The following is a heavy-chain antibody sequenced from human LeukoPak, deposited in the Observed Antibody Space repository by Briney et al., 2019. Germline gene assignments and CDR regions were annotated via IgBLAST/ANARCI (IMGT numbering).Heavy chain of an antibody. V-gene: IGHV3-30-3*01. Sequence: TGGSLRLSCAASGFTFSSYAMHWVRQAPGKELEWVAVISYDGSNKYYADSVKGRFTISRDNSKNTLYLQMNSLRVEDTAVYHCAKALGFRAPDSWGQGTLVTVSS. J-gene: IGHJ4*02. CDR3: AKALGFRAPDS. CDR1: GFTFSSYA. CDR2: ISYDGSNK.